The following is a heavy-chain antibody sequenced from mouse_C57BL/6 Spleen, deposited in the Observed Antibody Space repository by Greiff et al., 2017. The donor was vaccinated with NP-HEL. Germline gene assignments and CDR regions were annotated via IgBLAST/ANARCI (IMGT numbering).Heavy chain of an antibody. V-gene: IGHV1-82*01. J-gene: IGHJ4*01. CDR1: GYAFSSSW. CDR3: ARQGLYDGYYYYAMDY. D-gene: IGHD2-3*01. Sequence: QVQLKQSGPELVKPGASVKISCKASGYAFSSSWMNWVKQRPGKGLEWIGRIYPGDGDTNYNGKFKGKATLTADKSSSTAYMQLSSLTSEDSAVYFCARQGLYDGYYYYAMDYWGQGTSVTVSS. CDR2: IYPGDGDT.